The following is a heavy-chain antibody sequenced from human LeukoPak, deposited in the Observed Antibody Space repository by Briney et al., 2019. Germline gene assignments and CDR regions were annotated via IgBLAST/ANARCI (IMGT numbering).Heavy chain of an antibody. J-gene: IGHJ6*04. CDR2: INPNSGVT. Sequence: ASVKVSCKASGYTFTSYSMHWVRQAPGQGLEWMGLINPNSGVTNYAQKFQGRVTMTRDTSISTVYIELSRVTSDDAAVYYCARESNGWEIDLYYYGMDVWGGGTTVTVSS. CDR3: ARESNGWEIDLYYYGMDV. V-gene: IGHV1-2*02. D-gene: IGHD6-19*01. CDR1: GYTFTSYS.